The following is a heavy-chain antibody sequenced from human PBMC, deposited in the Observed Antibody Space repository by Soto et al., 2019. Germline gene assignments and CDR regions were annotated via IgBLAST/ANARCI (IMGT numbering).Heavy chain of an antibody. Sequence: PGGSLRLSCAASGFTFSSYAMSWVRQAPGKGLEWVSAISGSGDSTYNADSVKGRFTISRDNSKNTLYLQMNSLRAEDTAVYYCAKGVWSDYYKAPNFDYWGQGSLVTVSS. D-gene: IGHD3-3*01. CDR3: AKGVWSDYYKAPNFDY. J-gene: IGHJ4*02. V-gene: IGHV3-23*01. CDR1: GFTFSSYA. CDR2: ISGSGDST.